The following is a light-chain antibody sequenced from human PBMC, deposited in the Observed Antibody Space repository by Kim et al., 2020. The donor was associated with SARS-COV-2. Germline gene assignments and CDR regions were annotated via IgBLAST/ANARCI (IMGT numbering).Light chain of an antibody. CDR3: QFYDNSLSGYV. J-gene: IGLJ1*01. CDR2: ANT. Sequence: QSVLTQPPSVFGAPGQRIIISCTGSSSNIGAGYDVHWYQQFPGTAPKLLIYANTNRPSGVPDRFSGSKSGTSASLAITGLQAEDEADYFCQFYDNSLSGYVFATGTKVTVL. CDR1: SSNIGAGYD. V-gene: IGLV1-40*01.